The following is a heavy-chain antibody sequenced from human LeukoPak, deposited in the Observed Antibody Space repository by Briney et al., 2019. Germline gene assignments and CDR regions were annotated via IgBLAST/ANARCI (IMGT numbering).Heavy chain of an antibody. J-gene: IGHJ4*02. Sequence: SETLSLTCAVYGGSFSGYYWSWIRQPPGKGLEWIGEINHSGSTNYNPSLKSRVTISVDTSKNQFSLKLSSVTAADTAVYYCARDDIVATPRAFDYWGQGTLVTVSS. CDR2: INHSGST. CDR1: GGSFSGYY. D-gene: IGHD5-12*01. CDR3: ARDDIVATPRAFDY. V-gene: IGHV4-34*01.